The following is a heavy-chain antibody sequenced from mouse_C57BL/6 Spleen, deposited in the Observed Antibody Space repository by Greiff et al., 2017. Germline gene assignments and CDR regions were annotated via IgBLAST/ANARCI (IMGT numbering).Heavy chain of an antibody. Sequence: DVHLVESEGGLVQPGSSMKLSCTASGFTFSDYYMAWVRQVPEKGLEWVANINYDGSSTYYLDSLKSRFIISRDNAKNILYLQMSSLKSEDTATYYCARAPYDYAFDYWGQGTTLTVSS. V-gene: IGHV5-16*01. CDR2: INYDGSST. D-gene: IGHD2-4*01. J-gene: IGHJ2*01. CDR3: ARAPYDYAFDY. CDR1: GFTFSDYY.